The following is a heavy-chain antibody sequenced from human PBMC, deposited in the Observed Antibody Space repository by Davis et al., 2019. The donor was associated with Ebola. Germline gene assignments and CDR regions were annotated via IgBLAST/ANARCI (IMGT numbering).Heavy chain of an antibody. CDR1: GGSIHRTTNYY. CDR3: ARRNYYYENF. CDR2: IYYSGNT. D-gene: IGHD3-22*01. J-gene: IGHJ4*02. V-gene: IGHV4-39*01. Sequence: SETLSLTCTVSGGSIHRTTNYYWGWIRQSPGKGLEWIGSIYYSGNTYYNPSLKSRVTISVDTSKNQFSLELSAVTAADTAVYYCARRNYYYENFWGQGILVTVSS.